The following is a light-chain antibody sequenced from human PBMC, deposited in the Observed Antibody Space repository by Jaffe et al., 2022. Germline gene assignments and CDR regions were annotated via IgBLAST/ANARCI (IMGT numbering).Light chain of an antibody. CDR2: QAS. CDR3: QQYSSYPWT. CDR1: QSISSW. J-gene: IGKJ1*01. V-gene: IGKV1-5*03. Sequence: DIQMTQSPSTLSASVGDRVTITCRASQSISSWLAWYQQKPGKAPKLLIYQASSLESGVPSRFSGSRSGTEFTLTISSLQPDDFATYYCQQYSSYPWTFGQGTKVEIK.